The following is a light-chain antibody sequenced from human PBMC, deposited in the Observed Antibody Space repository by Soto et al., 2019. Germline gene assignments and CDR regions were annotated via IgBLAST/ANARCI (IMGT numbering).Light chain of an antibody. CDR2: DVS. CDR1: SSDIGDYNY. J-gene: IGLJ1*01. Sequence: QSVLTQPASVSGSPGQSITLSCVGTSSDIGDYNYVSWYQQHPGEVPKVIIYDVSNRPSGVSYRFSGTKSGNTAFLTIPGLQAGDEADYYCCSYTRSGTLIFGTGTKVTV. CDR3: CSYTRSGTLI. V-gene: IGLV2-14*01.